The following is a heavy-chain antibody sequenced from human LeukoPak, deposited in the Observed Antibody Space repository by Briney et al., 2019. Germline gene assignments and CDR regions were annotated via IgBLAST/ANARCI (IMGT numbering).Heavy chain of an antibody. CDR1: GGSLSSYY. Sequence: PSETLSLTCTVSGGSLSSYYWSWIRQPPGKGLEWIGYIYYSGSTNYNPSLKSRVTISVDTSKNQFSLELSSVTAADTAVYYCARDSIWSGYYFDYWGQGTQVTVSS. V-gene: IGHV4-59*12. D-gene: IGHD3-3*01. CDR3: ARDSIWSGYYFDY. J-gene: IGHJ4*02. CDR2: IYYSGST.